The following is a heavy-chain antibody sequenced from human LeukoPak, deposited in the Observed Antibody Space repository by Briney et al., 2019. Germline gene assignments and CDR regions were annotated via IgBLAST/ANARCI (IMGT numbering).Heavy chain of an antibody. J-gene: IGHJ4*02. CDR1: GFTFSDYD. Sequence: PGGSLRLSCTASGFTFSDYDMNWVRQAPGKGLEWVSSISGRSSHVYYADSAKGRFSISRDNAKNSVYLQTNSLRAEDTAVYYCVRAFPPLRTSTAGDFWGQGTLVTVSS. D-gene: IGHD6-25*01. V-gene: IGHV3-21*06. CDR2: ISGRSSHV. CDR3: VRAFPPLRTSTAGDF.